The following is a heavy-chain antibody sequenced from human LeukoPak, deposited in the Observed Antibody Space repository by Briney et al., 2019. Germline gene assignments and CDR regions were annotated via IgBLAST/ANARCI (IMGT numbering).Heavy chain of an antibody. CDR2: IYHSGST. Sequence: SETLSLTCPVSGYSISSGYYWGWIRQPPGKGLEWIGSIYHSGSTYYNPSLKSRVTISVDTSKNQFSLKLSSVTAADTAVYYCARQVVDYVWGNPDAFDIWGQGTMVTVSS. D-gene: IGHD3-16*01. V-gene: IGHV4-38-2*01. CDR3: ARQVVDYVWGNPDAFDI. J-gene: IGHJ3*02. CDR1: GYSISSGYY.